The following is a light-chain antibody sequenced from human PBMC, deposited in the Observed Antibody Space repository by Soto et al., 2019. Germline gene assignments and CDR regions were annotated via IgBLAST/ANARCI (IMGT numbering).Light chain of an antibody. Sequence: QSVLTQPHSASGTPGQGVTSSCSGSSSNIGSNSVNWYQQFPGRAPKLLMYYDNQRPSGVPERFSGSKSGTSASLAISGLQSEDEADYFCAAWDNSLDGFYLFGTGTKVTVL. CDR3: AAWDNSLDGFYL. CDR1: SSNIGSNS. CDR2: YDN. J-gene: IGLJ1*01. V-gene: IGLV1-44*01.